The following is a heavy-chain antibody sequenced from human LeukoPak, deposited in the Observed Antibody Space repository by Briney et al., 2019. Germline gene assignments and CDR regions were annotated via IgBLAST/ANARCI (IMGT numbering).Heavy chain of an antibody. CDR2: INCSGGST. V-gene: IGHV3-23*01. Sequence: GSLRLPCAASGFTFSSYAMSWVRQAPGKGLEWGSAINCSGGSTYYADSVKGRFTISRDNSKNTLYLQMNSLRAEDTAVYYCAKDIELRYFDWLLSAFDIWGQGTMVTVSS. CDR1: GFTFSSYA. D-gene: IGHD3-9*01. J-gene: IGHJ3*02. CDR3: AKDIELRYFDWLLSAFDI.